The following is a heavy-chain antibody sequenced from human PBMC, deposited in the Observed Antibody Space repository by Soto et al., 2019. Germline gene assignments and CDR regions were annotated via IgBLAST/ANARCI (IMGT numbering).Heavy chain of an antibody. D-gene: IGHD3-10*01. Sequence: QVQLVESGGGVVQPGRSLRLSCAASGFPFTSYGMHWVREGPDKGLEWVAIISYDGSDKYYADSVKGRFTISRDNSKKTLYLQVSSVRPGDTALYYCVGGQYYFDYRGQGTLVIVSS. V-gene: IGHV3-30*03. J-gene: IGHJ4*02. CDR1: GFPFTSYG. CDR2: ISYDGSDK. CDR3: VGGQYYFDY.